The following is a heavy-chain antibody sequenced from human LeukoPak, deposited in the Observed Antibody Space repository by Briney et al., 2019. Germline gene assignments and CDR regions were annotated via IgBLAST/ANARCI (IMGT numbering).Heavy chain of an antibody. CDR1: GGSFSGYY. D-gene: IGHD3-10*01. CDR3: ARHTMVRGVINLGLDY. J-gene: IGHJ4*02. V-gene: IGHV4-34*01. Sequence: KASETLSLTCAVYGGSFSGYYWSWIRQPPGKGLEWIGEINHSGSTNYNPSLKSRVTISVDTSKNQFSLKLSSVTAADTAVYYCARHTMVRGVINLGLDYWGQGTLVTVSS. CDR2: INHSGST.